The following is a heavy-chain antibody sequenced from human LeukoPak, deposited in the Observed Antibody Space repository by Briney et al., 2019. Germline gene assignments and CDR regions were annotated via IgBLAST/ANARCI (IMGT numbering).Heavy chain of an antibody. D-gene: IGHD6-13*01. V-gene: IGHV3-30*03. CDR3: ARDAYSSTQGGMDV. Sequence: GRSLRLSCAASGLSFGSYGMHWVRQAPGKGLEWVAVISHEGSSKYYADSVKGRFTISRDNSKNMVYLQMNSLRVEDTAVYYCARDAYSSTQGGMDVWGQGTTVTVSS. CDR2: ISHEGSSK. J-gene: IGHJ6*02. CDR1: GLSFGSYG.